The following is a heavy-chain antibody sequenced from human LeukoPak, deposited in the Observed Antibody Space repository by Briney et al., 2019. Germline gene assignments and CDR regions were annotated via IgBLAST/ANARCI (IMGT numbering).Heavy chain of an antibody. J-gene: IGHJ4*02. V-gene: IGHV3-21*04. CDR3: ARVKTVLSGWFDY. CDR2: ITNSGGST. Sequence: PGRSLRLSCAASGFTFSSYAMYWVRQAPGKGLEWVSTITNSGGSTYYANSVKGRFTISRDNAKNSLYLQMNSLRAEDTAVYYCARVKTVLSGWFDYWGQGTLVTVSS. D-gene: IGHD6-19*01. CDR1: GFTFSSYA.